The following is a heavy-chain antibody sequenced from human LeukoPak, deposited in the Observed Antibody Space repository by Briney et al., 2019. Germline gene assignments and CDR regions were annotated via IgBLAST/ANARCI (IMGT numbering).Heavy chain of an antibody. CDR3: AKEIQLWPHAFDI. CDR1: GFTLSSYA. D-gene: IGHD5-18*01. J-gene: IGHJ3*02. V-gene: IGHV3-23*01. Sequence: GGSLRLSCAASGFTLSSYAMSWVRQAPGKGLEWVSAISGSGGSTYYADSVKGRFTISRDNSKNTQYLQMNSVRAEDTAVYYCAKEIQLWPHAFDIWGQGTMVTVSS. CDR2: ISGSGGST.